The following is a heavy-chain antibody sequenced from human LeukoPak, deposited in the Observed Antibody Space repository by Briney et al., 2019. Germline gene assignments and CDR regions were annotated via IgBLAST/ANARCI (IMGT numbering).Heavy chain of an antibody. Sequence: ASVKVSCKASGYTFTGYYMHWVRQAPGQGLECMGWINPNSGGTNYAQKFQSRVTMTRDTSISTAYVELSRLRSDDTAVYYCASVVVAATQGAHFDYWGQGTLVTVSS. CDR3: ASVVVAATQGAHFDY. J-gene: IGHJ4*02. V-gene: IGHV1-2*02. CDR1: GYTFTGYY. CDR2: INPNSGGT. D-gene: IGHD2-15*01.